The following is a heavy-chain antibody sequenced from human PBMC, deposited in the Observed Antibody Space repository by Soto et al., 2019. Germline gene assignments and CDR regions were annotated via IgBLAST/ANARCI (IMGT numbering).Heavy chain of an antibody. V-gene: IGHV3-72*01. CDR3: VRERYAGFEY. D-gene: IGHD2-2*01. CDR1: EFSLSGQY. Sequence: EGQLVESGGGLVQPGGSLRLSCTSSEFSLSGQYLDWVRQAPGKGLEWVGRTVNKDFSYTTEYAAAVKGSFTISRDDSENSLYLQMTSLRTEDTAVYYCVRERYAGFEYCGQGSLVTVSS. J-gene: IGHJ4*02. CDR2: TVNKDFSYTT.